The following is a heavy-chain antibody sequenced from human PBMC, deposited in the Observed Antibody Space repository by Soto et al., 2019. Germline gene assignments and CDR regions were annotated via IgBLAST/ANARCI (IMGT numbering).Heavy chain of an antibody. D-gene: IGHD4-17*01. J-gene: IGHJ6*02. CDR1: GLTFSNAW. CDR2: IKSKTDGGTT. V-gene: IGHV3-15*07. Sequence: GGSLRLSCAASGLTFSNAWMSWVRQATGKGLEWVGRIKSKTDGGTTDYAAPVKGRFTISRDDSKNTLYLQMNSLKTADTAVYYCTTDRDYGDYYYYYGMDVWGQGTTVTVSS. CDR3: TTDRDYGDYYYYYGMDV.